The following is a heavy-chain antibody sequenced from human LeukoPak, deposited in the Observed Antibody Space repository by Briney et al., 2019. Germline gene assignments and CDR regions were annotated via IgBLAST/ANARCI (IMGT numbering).Heavy chain of an antibody. Sequence: PGGSLRLSCAASGFTFSSYAMSWVRQAPGKGLEWVAIIWYDGNYRYYPDSVRGRFTISRDNSKNTLYLQMNSLRAEDTAAYYCARQEIRDSTISGVYYPYYLGSWGQGTLVTVSS. CDR1: GFTFSSYA. CDR3: ARQEIRDSTISGVYYPYYLGS. D-gene: IGHD3-22*01. J-gene: IGHJ4*02. CDR2: IWYDGNYR. V-gene: IGHV3-33*08.